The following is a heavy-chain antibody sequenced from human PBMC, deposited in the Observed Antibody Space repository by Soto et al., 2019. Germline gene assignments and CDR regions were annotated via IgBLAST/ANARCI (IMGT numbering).Heavy chain of an antibody. Sequence: SETLSLTCAVYGGSFSGYYWSWIRQPPGKGLEWIGEINHSGSTNYNPSLKSRVTISVDTSKNQFSLKLSSVTAADTAVYYCARDPTVTTGYYFDYWGQGTLGTVS. CDR2: INHSGST. D-gene: IGHD4-4*01. CDR3: ARDPTVTTGYYFDY. V-gene: IGHV4-34*01. J-gene: IGHJ4*02. CDR1: GGSFSGYY.